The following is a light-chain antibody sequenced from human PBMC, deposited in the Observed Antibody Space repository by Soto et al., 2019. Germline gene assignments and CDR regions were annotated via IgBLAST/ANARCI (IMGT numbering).Light chain of an antibody. J-gene: IGLJ1*01. CDR1: SSDVGGYKY. Sequence: QSALTPPTSVSGSPGQSITISCTGTSSDVGGYKYVSWYQQHPGKAPKLMIYEVSNRPSGVSTRFSGSKSGNTASLTISGLQAEDEADYYCSSYTTSSTYVFGTGTKVTVL. CDR2: EVS. V-gene: IGLV2-14*01. CDR3: SSYTTSSTYV.